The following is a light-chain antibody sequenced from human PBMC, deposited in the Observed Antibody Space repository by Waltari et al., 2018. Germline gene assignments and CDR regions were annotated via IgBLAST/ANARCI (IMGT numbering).Light chain of an antibody. V-gene: IGLV1-44*01. Sequence: QSVLTQPPSASGTPGQRVTVSCSGSSSNIGSNTVNWYQQVPGTAPKLLIYSNNQRPSGGPDRLSGSKSGTSASLAISGLQAEDEADYYCVAWDDSLIGWVFGGGTKLTVL. J-gene: IGLJ3*02. CDR1: SSNIGSNT. CDR2: SNN. CDR3: VAWDDSLIGWV.